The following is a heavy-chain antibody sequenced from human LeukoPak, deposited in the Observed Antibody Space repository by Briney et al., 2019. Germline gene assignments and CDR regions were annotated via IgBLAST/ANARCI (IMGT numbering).Heavy chain of an antibody. D-gene: IGHD1-26*01. CDR3: ARDNSVGDNAWWFDP. J-gene: IGHJ5*02. CDR1: GYTFTSYY. CDR2: INPTGGST. V-gene: IGHV1-46*01. Sequence: ASVKVSCKASGYTFTSYYMHWVRQAPGQGLEWMGLINPTGGSTGYAQKFQGRVTMTRDMSTSTGYMELGSLRSEDTAIYYCARDNSVGDNAWWFDPWGQGTLVTVSS.